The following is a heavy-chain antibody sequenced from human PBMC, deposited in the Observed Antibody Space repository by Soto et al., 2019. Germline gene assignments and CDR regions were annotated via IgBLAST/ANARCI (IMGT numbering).Heavy chain of an antibody. Sequence: EVQLVESGGGLVQPGGSLRLSCAASGFTFSSYNMNWLRRARGKGLEWVSYISSSSSTIYYADSVKGRFTISRDNAKNSLYLQMNSLRDEDTAVYYCARRSLGTSLDAFDIWGQGTMVTVSS. CDR1: GFTFSSYN. V-gene: IGHV3-48*02. J-gene: IGHJ3*02. CDR2: ISSSSSTI. CDR3: ARRSLGTSLDAFDI. D-gene: IGHD6-13*01.